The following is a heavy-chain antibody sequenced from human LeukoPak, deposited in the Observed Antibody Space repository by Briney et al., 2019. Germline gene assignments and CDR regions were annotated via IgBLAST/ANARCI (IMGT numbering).Heavy chain of an antibody. CDR3: VKEMGSVDTAMVSLSRLGY. V-gene: IGHV3-23*01. D-gene: IGHD5-18*01. CDR2: ISGGSDDT. CDR1: GFTFSSHA. Sequence: GGSLRLSCTASGFTFSSHAMSWVRQAPGKGLEWVSAISGGSDDTYYADSVKGRFTISRDNSKNTLYLQMNSLRVEDTAIYYCVKEMGSVDTAMVSLSRLGYWGQGTLVTVSS. J-gene: IGHJ4*02.